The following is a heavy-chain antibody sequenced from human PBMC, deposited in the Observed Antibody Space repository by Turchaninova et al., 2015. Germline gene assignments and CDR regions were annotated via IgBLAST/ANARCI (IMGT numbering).Heavy chain of an antibody. CDR2: IFSKDEK. CDR3: ARFRGSYQYYFDY. V-gene: IGHV2-26*01. Sequence: VTLKESGPVLVKPPETLTLTCTASGFPLSHARMGVSWIRQPPGTALELLAQIFSKDEKSYSTSLNSRLTISKDTSKSQVVLTMTNMDPVDTATYSCARFRGSYQYYFDYWGQGTLVTVSS. D-gene: IGHD1-26*01. J-gene: IGHJ4*02. CDR1: GFPLSHARMG.